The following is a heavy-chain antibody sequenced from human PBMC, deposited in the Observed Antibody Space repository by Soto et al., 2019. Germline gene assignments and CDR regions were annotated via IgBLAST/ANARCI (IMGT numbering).Heavy chain of an antibody. J-gene: IGHJ4*02. V-gene: IGHV3-48*01. CDR2: ISSSSSTI. D-gene: IGHD3-3*01. Sequence: EVQLVESGGGLVQPGGSLRLSCAASGFTFSSYSMNWVRQAPGKGLEWVSYISSSSSTIYYADYVKGLFTISRDNAKTSLYLQVNRLRAEDTAVYYCARGYYDFWSVSSRGFDYWGQGTLVTVSS. CDR1: GFTFSSYS. CDR3: ARGYYDFWSVSSRGFDY.